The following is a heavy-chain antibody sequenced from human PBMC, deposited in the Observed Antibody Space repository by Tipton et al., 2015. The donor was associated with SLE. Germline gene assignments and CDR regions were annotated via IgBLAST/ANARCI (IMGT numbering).Heavy chain of an antibody. D-gene: IGHD5-18*01. CDR1: GGSFSGYY. CDR3: ARQRGYSYVDY. Sequence: TLSLTCAVYGGSFSGYYWSWIRQSPGKGLEWIGYIYYSGSTNYNPSLKSRVAILVDTSKDQFSLKLNSVTAADTALYYCARQRGYSYVDYWGQGTLVTVSS. V-gene: IGHV4-59*01. J-gene: IGHJ4*02. CDR2: IYYSGST.